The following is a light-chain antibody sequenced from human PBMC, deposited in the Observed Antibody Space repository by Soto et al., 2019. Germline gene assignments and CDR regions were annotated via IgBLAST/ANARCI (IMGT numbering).Light chain of an antibody. CDR3: QQYGSPIT. CDR1: QSITTSY. Sequence: ESVLTQSPGTLSLSPGERATLSCRAGQSITTSYLAWYQQRFGQAPRLLIYGASSRAPGIPDRFSGSGSGTDFTLTISRLEPEDFAVYYCQQYGSPITFGQGTRLEIK. CDR2: GAS. J-gene: IGKJ5*01. V-gene: IGKV3-20*01.